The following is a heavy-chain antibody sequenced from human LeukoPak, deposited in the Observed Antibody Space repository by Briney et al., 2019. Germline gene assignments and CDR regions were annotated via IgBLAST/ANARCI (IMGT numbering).Heavy chain of an antibody. V-gene: IGHV3-7*01. Sequence: GGSLRLSCAASGFTFSSYWMSWVRQAPGKGLEWVANIKQDGSEKYYVDSVKGRFTISRDNAKNSLYLQMNSLRAEDTAVYYCARKATRWFGELVDYWGQGTLVTVSS. D-gene: IGHD3-10*01. CDR3: ARKATRWFGELVDY. CDR2: IKQDGSEK. J-gene: IGHJ4*02. CDR1: GFTFSSYW.